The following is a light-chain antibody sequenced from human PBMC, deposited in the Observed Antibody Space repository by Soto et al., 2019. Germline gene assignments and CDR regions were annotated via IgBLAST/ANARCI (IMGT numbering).Light chain of an antibody. V-gene: IGLV1-47*01. Sequence: QSVLTQPPSASGTPGQRVTISCSGSSSNIGSNYVYWYQQFPGTAPKLLIYRNSQRPSGVPDRFSGSKSGTSASLAISGLRSEDEADYYCAAWDDSLNVLFGGGTKLTVL. CDR1: SSNIGSNY. J-gene: IGLJ2*01. CDR3: AAWDDSLNVL. CDR2: RNS.